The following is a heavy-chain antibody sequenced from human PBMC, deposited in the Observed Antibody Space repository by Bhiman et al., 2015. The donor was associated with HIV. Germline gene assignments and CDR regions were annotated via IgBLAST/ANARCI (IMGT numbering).Heavy chain of an antibody. V-gene: IGHV3-21*02. D-gene: IGHD1-7*01. CDR2: ITSSSRYI. CDR3: ARDRPYNWNWGNHYYGMDV. CDR1: GFTFNKYS. Sequence: EVQLMESGGGVVQPGGSLRLSCAASGFTFNKYSMTWVRQAPGKGLEWVSSITSSSRYIQYADSVKGRFTISRDNAKNSLYLQMNSLRAEDTAVFYCARDRPYNWNWGNHYYGMDVWGQGTTVTVSS. J-gene: IGHJ6*02.